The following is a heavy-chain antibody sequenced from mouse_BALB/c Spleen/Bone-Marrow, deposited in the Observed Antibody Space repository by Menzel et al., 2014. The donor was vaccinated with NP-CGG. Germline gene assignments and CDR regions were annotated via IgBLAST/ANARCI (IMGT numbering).Heavy chain of an antibody. D-gene: IGHD2-12*01. V-gene: IGHV5-17*02. J-gene: IGHJ1*01. Sequence: EVKLVESGGGLVQPGGSRKLSSAASGFTFSSFGMHWVRQAPEKGLEWVAYISSGSSTIYYADTVKGRFTISRDNPKNTLFLQMTSLRSEDTAMYYCARRGSYHWYFDVWGAGTTVTVSS. CDR3: ARRGSYHWYFDV. CDR1: GFTFSSFG. CDR2: ISSGSSTI.